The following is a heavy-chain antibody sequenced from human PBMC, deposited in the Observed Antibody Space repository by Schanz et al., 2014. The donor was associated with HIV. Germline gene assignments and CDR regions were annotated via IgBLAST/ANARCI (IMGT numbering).Heavy chain of an antibody. J-gene: IGHJ3*01. Sequence: QVQLVQSGAEVKKPGSSVKVSCKASGGTFMTYAISWVRQAPGQGLEWMGGIIPVFGTTNYAQKFQGRVTITADKSTRTAYMELSSLRSEDTAVYYCATLGPLVVGATLDAFDFWGQGTVVTVS. CDR3: ATLGPLVVGATLDAFDF. CDR2: IIPVFGTT. D-gene: IGHD1-26*01. CDR1: GGTFMTYA. V-gene: IGHV1-69*06.